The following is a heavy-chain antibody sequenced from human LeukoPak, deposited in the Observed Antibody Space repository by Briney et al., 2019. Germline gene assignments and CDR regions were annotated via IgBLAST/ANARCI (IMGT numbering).Heavy chain of an antibody. CDR3: AREGGVVRGVWRYGMDV. J-gene: IGHJ6*04. V-gene: IGHV1-46*01. Sequence: ASVKVSCKASGYTFTSYYMHWVRQAPGQGLEWMGIIYPSGGSTSCAQKFQGRVTMTRDTSTSTVYMELSSLRSEDTAVYYCAREGGVVRGVWRYGMDVWGKGTTVTVSS. CDR2: IYPSGGST. D-gene: IGHD3-10*01. CDR1: GYTFTSYY.